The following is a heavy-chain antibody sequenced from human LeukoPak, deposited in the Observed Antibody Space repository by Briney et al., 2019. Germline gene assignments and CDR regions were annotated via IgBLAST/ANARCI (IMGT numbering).Heavy chain of an antibody. D-gene: IGHD2-21*02. Sequence: GGSLRLSCAASGFTFSSYGMHWVRQAPGKGLEWVAFIRYDGSNKYYADSVKGRFTISRDNSKNTLYLQMNSLRAEDTAVYYCAKDAGIVVVTAGVDYWGQGTLVTVSS. V-gene: IGHV3-30*02. CDR2: IRYDGSNK. J-gene: IGHJ4*02. CDR3: AKDAGIVVVTAGVDY. CDR1: GFTFSSYG.